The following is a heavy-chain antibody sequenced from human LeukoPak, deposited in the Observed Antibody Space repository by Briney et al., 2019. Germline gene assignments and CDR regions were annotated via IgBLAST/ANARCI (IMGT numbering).Heavy chain of an antibody. J-gene: IGHJ4*02. CDR2: IYYGGST. V-gene: IGHV4-59*08. CDR1: GGSISSYY. CDR3: ARHEGYQYYFDY. Sequence: SETLSLTCTVSGGSISSYYWSWIRQPPGKRLEWIGYIYYGGSTNYNPSLKSRVTISVDTSKNQFSLKLSSVTAADTAVYYCARHEGYQYYFDYWGQGTLVTVSS. D-gene: IGHD6-13*01.